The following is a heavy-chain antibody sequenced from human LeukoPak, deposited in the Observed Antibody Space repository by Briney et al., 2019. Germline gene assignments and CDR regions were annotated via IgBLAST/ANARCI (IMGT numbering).Heavy chain of an antibody. CDR2: IIPIFGTA. D-gene: IGHD3-3*01. CDR1: GGTFSSYA. V-gene: IGHV1-69*06. CDR3: ARARITIFGVVTHQHAFDI. J-gene: IGHJ3*02. Sequence: GASVKVSCKASGGTFSSYAISWVRQAPGQGLEWMGGIIPIFGTASYAQKFQGRVTITADKSTSTAYMELSSLRSEDTAVYYCARARITIFGVVTHQHAFDIWGQGTMVTVSS.